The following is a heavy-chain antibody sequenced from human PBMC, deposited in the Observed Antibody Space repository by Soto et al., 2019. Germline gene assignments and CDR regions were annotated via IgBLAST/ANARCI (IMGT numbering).Heavy chain of an antibody. D-gene: IGHD3-9*01. CDR3: AKGAYYDILTGYYIKNYYGMDV. CDR1: GFTFSSNA. J-gene: IGHJ6*02. Sequence: LRLSCAASGFTFSSNAMSWVRQAPGKGLEWVSAISGSGGSTYYADSVKGRFTISRDNSKNTLYLQMNSLRAEDTAVYYCAKGAYYDILTGYYIKNYYGMDVWGQGTTVTVSS. CDR2: ISGSGGST. V-gene: IGHV3-23*01.